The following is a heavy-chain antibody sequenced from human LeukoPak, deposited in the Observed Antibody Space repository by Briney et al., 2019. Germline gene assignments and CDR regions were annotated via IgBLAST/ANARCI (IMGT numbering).Heavy chain of an antibody. J-gene: IGHJ4*02. V-gene: IGHV4-61*01. CDR1: GGSISSSSYY. CDR3: ARDPGYGPGDY. CDR2: IYYSGST. D-gene: IGHD4-17*01. Sequence: SETLSLTCTVSGGSISSSSYYWGWIRPPPGKGLEWIGYIYYSGSTNYNPSLKSRVTISVDTSKNQFSLKLSSVTAADTAVYYCARDPGYGPGDYWGQGTLVSVSS.